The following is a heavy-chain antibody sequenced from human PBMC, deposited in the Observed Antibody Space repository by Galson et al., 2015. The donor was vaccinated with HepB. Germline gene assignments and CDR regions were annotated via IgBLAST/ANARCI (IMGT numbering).Heavy chain of an antibody. CDR3: AKDMAEAGSYYFDS. V-gene: IGHV3-30*02. CDR1: GFTFSTYA. Sequence: SLRLSCAGSGFTFSTYAMHWVRQAPGKGPEWVTFIRYDGSKTYYADSVKGRFTISRDNSQNTLYLQMSSLRPEDTAVYYCAKDMAEAGSYYFDSWGQGTLVTVSS. J-gene: IGHJ4*02. D-gene: IGHD6-13*01. CDR2: IRYDGSKT.